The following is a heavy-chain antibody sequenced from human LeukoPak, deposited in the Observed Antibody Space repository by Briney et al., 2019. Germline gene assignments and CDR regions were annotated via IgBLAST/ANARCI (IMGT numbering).Heavy chain of an antibody. CDR3: ARETNWIDY. Sequence: GGSLRLSCAASGFTFSNYWMSWVRQAPGKGLEWVANIKQDGSEKYYADSVKGRLTISRDNAKNSLYLQMNSLRAEDTAVYYCARETNWIDYWGQGTLVTVSS. CDR2: IKQDGSEK. CDR1: GFTFSNYW. J-gene: IGHJ4*02. V-gene: IGHV3-7*01. D-gene: IGHD1-20*01.